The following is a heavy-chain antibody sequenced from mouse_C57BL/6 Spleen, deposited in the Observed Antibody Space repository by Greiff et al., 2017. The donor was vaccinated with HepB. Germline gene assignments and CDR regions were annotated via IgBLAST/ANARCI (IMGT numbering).Heavy chain of an antibody. J-gene: IGHJ2*01. V-gene: IGHV1-4*01. CDR1: GYTFTSYT. D-gene: IGHD2-4*01. CDR2: INPSSGYT. Sequence: VQLQQSGAELARPGASVKMSCKASGYTFTSYTMHWVKQRPGQGLEWIGYINPSSGYTKYNQKFKDKATLTADKSSSTAYMQLSSLTSEDSAVYYCARSSYDYDAFDYWGQGTTLTVSS. CDR3: ARSSYDYDAFDY.